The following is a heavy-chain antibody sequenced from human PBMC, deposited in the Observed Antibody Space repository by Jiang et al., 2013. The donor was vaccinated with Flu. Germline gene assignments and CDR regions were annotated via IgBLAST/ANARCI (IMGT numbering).Heavy chain of an antibody. CDR2: IIPIFGTA. V-gene: IGHV1-69*01. CDR3: ASRIFEDYDFWSG. D-gene: IGHD3-3*01. J-gene: IGHJ4*02. CDR1: GGTFSSYA. Sequence: KASGGTFSSYAISWVRQAPGQGLEWMGGIIPIFGTANYAQKFQGRVTITADESTSTAYMELSSLRSEDTAVYYCASRIFEDYDFWSGWGQGTLVTVSS.